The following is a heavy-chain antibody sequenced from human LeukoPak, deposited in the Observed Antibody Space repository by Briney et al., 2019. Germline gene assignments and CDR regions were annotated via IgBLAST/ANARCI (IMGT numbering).Heavy chain of an antibody. V-gene: IGHV4-38-2*02. CDR2: IYHSGST. J-gene: IGHJ4*02. CDR3: VRDRELAY. CDR1: GYSISSGYY. D-gene: IGHD1-1*01. Sequence: SETLSLTCTVSGYSISSGYYWGWIRQPPGKGLEWIGSIYHSGSTYYNPSLKSRVTISVDTSKNHFSLKLSSVTAADTAVYYCVRDRELAYWGQGILVTVSS.